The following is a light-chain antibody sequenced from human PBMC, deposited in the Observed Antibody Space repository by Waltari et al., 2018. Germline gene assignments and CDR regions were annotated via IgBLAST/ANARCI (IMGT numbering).Light chain of an antibody. CDR1: QSVTSNY. V-gene: IGKV3-20*01. J-gene: IGKJ1*01. Sequence: EIVLTQSPGTLSLSPGERATLSCRASQSVTSNYLALYQQKPGQAPSLLIYGASNRATSIPDRFSGSGSGTDFTLTISRLEPEDFAVYYCQQYGGSPWTFGQGTKVEIK. CDR2: GAS. CDR3: QQYGGSPWT.